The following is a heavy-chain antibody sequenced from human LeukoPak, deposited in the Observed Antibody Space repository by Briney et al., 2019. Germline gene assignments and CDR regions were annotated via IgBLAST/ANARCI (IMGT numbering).Heavy chain of an antibody. Sequence: ASVKVSCEASGYTLTSYGINWMRQAPGQGLEWMGWISTQSGNTNYAQKVQGRLTLTTDRSTNTAYMELRSLRSDDTAVYYCATVVIPPEGAFDIWGQGTMVTVSS. CDR3: ATVVIPPEGAFDI. V-gene: IGHV1-18*04. J-gene: IGHJ3*02. CDR1: GYTLTSYG. CDR2: ISTQSGNT. D-gene: IGHD3-22*01.